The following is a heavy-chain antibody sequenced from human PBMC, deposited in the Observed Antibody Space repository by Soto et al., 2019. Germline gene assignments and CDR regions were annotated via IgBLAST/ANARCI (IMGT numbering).Heavy chain of an antibody. CDR2: ISGSGGST. CDR1: GFTFSSYG. CDR3: AKLLLYYYDSSGTNWFDP. V-gene: IGHV3-23*01. D-gene: IGHD3-22*01. J-gene: IGHJ5*02. Sequence: EVQLLESGGGLVQPGGSLRLSCAASGFTFSSYGMSWVRQAPGKGLEWVSAISGSGGSTYYADSVKGRFTISRDNSKNTLYLQMNSLRAEDTAVYCCAKLLLYYYDSSGTNWFDPWGQGTLVTVSS.